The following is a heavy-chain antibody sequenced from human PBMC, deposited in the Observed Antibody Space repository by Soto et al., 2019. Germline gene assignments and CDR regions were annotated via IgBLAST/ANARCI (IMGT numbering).Heavy chain of an antibody. CDR2: ISYDGSNK. D-gene: IGHD3-22*01. CDR1: GFTFSSYG. V-gene: IGHV3-30*18. CDR3: AKVDTSYYYDSSGCFDY. Sequence: QVQLVESGGGVVQPGRSLRLSCAASGFTFSSYGMHWVRQAPGKGLEWVAAISYDGSNKYYADSVKGRFTISRDNSKNTLYLQMNSLRAEDTAVYYCAKVDTSYYYDSSGCFDYWGQGTLVTVSS. J-gene: IGHJ4*02.